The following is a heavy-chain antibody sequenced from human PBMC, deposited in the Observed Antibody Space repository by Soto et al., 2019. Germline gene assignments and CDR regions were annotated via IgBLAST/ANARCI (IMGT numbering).Heavy chain of an antibody. D-gene: IGHD1-7*01. CDR2: SRNRANSYTT. CDR3: ATGVIGTSGDYYYGMDV. Sequence: EVQLVESGGGLVQPGGSLRLACAASGFTFSDHYMDWVRQAPGKGLEWVGRSRNRANSYTTEYAPSVKGRFTISRDNSKNSLYLQMSSLRTEDTAVSYCATGVIGTSGDYYYGMDVWGQGTTVTVSS. V-gene: IGHV3-72*01. J-gene: IGHJ6*02. CDR1: GFTFSDHY.